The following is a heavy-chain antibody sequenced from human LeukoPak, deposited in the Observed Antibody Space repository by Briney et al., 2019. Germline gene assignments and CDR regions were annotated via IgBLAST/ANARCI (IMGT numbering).Heavy chain of an antibody. Sequence: GASVKVSCKASGYTFTSYGISWVRQAPGQGLEWMGWISAYNGNTNYAQKLQGRVTMTRDTSISTAYMELSRLRSDDTAVYYCARDEQQLGSAFDIWGQGTMVTVSS. CDR2: ISAYNGNT. CDR3: ARDEQQLGSAFDI. D-gene: IGHD6-13*01. CDR1: GYTFTSYG. V-gene: IGHV1-18*01. J-gene: IGHJ3*02.